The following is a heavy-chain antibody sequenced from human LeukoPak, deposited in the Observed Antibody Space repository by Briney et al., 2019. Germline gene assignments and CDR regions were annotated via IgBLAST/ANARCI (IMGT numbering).Heavy chain of an antibody. V-gene: IGHV3-7*01. CDR3: AREDSSGSYSVGC. Sequence: GGSLRLSCAASGFTFSSYWMSWVRQAPGKGLEWVANIKQDGSEQYYVDSVKGRFTISRDSDKNSLYLQMNSLRVEDTAVYYCAREDSSGSYSVGCWGQGTLVTVSS. D-gene: IGHD1-26*01. CDR1: GFTFSSYW. J-gene: IGHJ4*02. CDR2: IKQDGSEQ.